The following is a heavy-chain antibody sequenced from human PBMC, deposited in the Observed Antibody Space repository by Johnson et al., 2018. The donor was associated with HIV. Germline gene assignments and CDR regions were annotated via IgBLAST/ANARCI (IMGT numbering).Heavy chain of an antibody. D-gene: IGHD3-16*01. J-gene: IGHJ3*02. V-gene: IGHV3-30*18. Sequence: QVQLVESGGGVVQPGGSLRVSCGASGFTFSSHDMHWVRQAPGKGLEWVAVISYDGSNQYCADSVKGRFTISRDNSNKTVYLQMNSLGPEDTAVYYCAKPPSMGADAFDIWGQGTMVTVSS. CDR3: AKPPSMGADAFDI. CDR1: GFTFSSHD. CDR2: ISYDGSNQ.